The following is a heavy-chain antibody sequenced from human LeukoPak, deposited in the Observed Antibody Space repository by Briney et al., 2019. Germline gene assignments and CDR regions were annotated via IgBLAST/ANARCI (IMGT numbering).Heavy chain of an antibody. J-gene: IGHJ4*02. Sequence: GGSLRLSCAASGFTVSSNYMSWVRQAPGKGLEWVSVIYSGGSTYYADSVKGRFTISRDNSKNTPYLQMSSLRTADTAVYYCARDVGDEGNYWGQGTLVTVSS. V-gene: IGHV3-53*01. CDR2: IYSGGST. CDR1: GFTVSSNY. D-gene: IGHD3-16*01. CDR3: ARDVGDEGNY.